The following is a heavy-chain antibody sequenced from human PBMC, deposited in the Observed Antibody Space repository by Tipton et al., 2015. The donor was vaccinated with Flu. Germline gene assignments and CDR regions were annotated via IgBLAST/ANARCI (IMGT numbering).Heavy chain of an antibody. CDR1: GGATSDCY. V-gene: IGHV4-59*01. J-gene: IGHJ4*02. CDR2: LDYRGIT. Sequence: TLSLTCTVSGGATSDCYWSWIRQPPGKGLEWIGYLDYRGITDYNPSLKSRVTISVDTSKNQFSLKVNSVTAADTAVYYCARGCTSTTCNNPPYWGRGTLVTVSS. CDR3: ARGCTSTTCNNPPY. D-gene: IGHD2/OR15-2a*01.